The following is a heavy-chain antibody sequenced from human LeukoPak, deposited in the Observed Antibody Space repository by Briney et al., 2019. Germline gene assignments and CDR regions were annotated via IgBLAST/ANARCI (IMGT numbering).Heavy chain of an antibody. Sequence: SETLSLTCAVSGGSISSGGYSWSWIPQPPGKGLEWIGYIYHSGSTYYNPSLKSRVTISVDRSKNQFSLKLSSVTAADTAVYYCARDRWGYCSGGSCPNWFDPWGQGTLVTVSS. CDR3: ARDRWGYCSGGSCPNWFDP. D-gene: IGHD2-15*01. V-gene: IGHV4-30-2*01. CDR1: GGSISSGGYS. J-gene: IGHJ5*02. CDR2: IYHSGST.